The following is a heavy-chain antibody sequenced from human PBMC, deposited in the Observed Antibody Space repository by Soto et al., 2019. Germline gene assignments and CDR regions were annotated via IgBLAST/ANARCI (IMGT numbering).Heavy chain of an antibody. V-gene: IGHV1-69*13. D-gene: IGHD3-22*01. CDR3: ARDGTLYDSSAYYYVY. CDR1: GGTFSRSA. CDR2: IVPVFGKA. Sequence: SVKVSCKAPGGTFSRSAINWVRQAPGQGLEWMGGIVPVFGKANYAQKFQGRVTITADESTSTGYMELRSLTSEDTAVYYCARDGTLYDSSAYYYVYWGQGTLVTVSS. J-gene: IGHJ4*02.